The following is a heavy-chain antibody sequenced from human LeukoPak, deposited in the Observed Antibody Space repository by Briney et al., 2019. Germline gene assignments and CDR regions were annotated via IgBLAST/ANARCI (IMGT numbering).Heavy chain of an antibody. CDR1: GFTFSSYS. Sequence: PGGSLRPSCAASGFTFSSYSMNWVRQAPGKGLEWVSSISSSSSYIYYADSVKGRFTISRDNAKNSLYLQMNSLRAEDTAVYYCARDLYYYDSSGYFQHWGQGTLVTVSS. CDR3: ARDLYYYDSSGYFQH. D-gene: IGHD3-22*01. CDR2: ISSSSSYI. V-gene: IGHV3-21*01. J-gene: IGHJ1*01.